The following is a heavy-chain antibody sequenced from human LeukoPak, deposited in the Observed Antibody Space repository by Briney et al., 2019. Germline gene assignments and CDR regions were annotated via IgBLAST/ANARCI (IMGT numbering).Heavy chain of an antibody. D-gene: IGHD4-23*01. J-gene: IGHJ4*02. Sequence: GGSLRLSCAASGFTFSSYSMNWVRLAPGKGLEWVSSISSSSSYIYYADSVKGRFTISRDNAKNSLYLQMNSLRAEDTAVYYCARVTGDYGGNSADYWGQGTLVTVSS. CDR1: GFTFSSYS. CDR3: ARVTGDYGGNSADY. CDR2: ISSSSSYI. V-gene: IGHV3-21*01.